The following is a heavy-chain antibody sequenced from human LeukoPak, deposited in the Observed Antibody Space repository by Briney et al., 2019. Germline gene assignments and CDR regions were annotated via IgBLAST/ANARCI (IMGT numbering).Heavy chain of an antibody. V-gene: IGHV3-23*01. CDR2: ISGSGGST. J-gene: IGHJ6*02. CDR1: GFTFSSHA. Sequence: TGGSLRLSCAASGFTFSSHAMSWVRQAPGKGLEWVSGISGSGGSTYYADSVKGRFTISRDNSKNILYLQMNSLRAEDTAVYYCAKGSAHNNYYYYNMDVWGQGTTVTVSS. D-gene: IGHD3-3*01. CDR3: AKGSAHNNYYYYNMDV.